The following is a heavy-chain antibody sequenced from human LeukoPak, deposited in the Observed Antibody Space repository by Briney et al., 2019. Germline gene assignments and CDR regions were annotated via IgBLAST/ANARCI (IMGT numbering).Heavy chain of an antibody. CDR1: GGSISSSSYY. D-gene: IGHD3-3*01. V-gene: IGHV4-39*07. Sequence: PSETLSLTCTVSGGSISSSSYYWGWIRQPPGKGLEWIGSIYYSGSTYYNPSLKSRVTMSVDTSKNQFSLKLSSVTAADTAVYYCARGSRGFLEWSPYYYYYMDVWGKGTTVTVSS. J-gene: IGHJ6*03. CDR2: IYYSGST. CDR3: ARGSRGFLEWSPYYYYYMDV.